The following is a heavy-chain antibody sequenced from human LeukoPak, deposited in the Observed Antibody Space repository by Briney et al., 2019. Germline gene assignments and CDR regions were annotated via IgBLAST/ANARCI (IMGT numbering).Heavy chain of an antibody. CDR1: GGSISSSSYY. Sequence: SETLSLTCTVSGGSISSSSYYWGWIRQPPGKGLEWVGSIYYSGSTDYNPSLKSRVTISVDTSKNQFSLKLSSVTAADTAVYYCARETPRLYYFDYWGQGTLVTVSS. J-gene: IGHJ4*02. CDR2: IYYSGST. V-gene: IGHV4-39*07. CDR3: ARETPRLYYFDY.